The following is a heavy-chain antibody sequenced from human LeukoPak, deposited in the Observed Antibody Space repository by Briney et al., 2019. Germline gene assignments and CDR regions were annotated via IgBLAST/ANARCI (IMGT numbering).Heavy chain of an antibody. CDR3: ARQGVRIFGVETFDY. CDR2: IYPGDSDT. CDR1: GYSFTSYW. V-gene: IGHV5-51*01. J-gene: IGHJ4*02. Sequence: GESLKISCKGSGYSFTSYWIGWVRQMPGKGLEWMGIIYPGDSDTRYSPSFQGQVTISADKSISTAYLQWSSLKASDTAMYYCARQGVRIFGVETFDYWGQGTLVTVSS. D-gene: IGHD3-3*01.